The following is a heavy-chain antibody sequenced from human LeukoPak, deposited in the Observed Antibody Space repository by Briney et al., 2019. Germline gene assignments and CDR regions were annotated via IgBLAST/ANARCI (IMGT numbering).Heavy chain of an antibody. CDR2: ISSSSSTI. J-gene: IGHJ3*02. D-gene: IGHD3-16*01. Sequence: GGSLRLSCAASGFTFSSYSMNWVRQAPGKGLEWVSYISSSSSTIYYADSVKGRFTISRDNSKNTLYLQMNSLRAEDTAVYYCAREYYDYVWGSPSGAFDIWGQGTMVTVSS. CDR1: GFTFSSYS. V-gene: IGHV3-48*01. CDR3: AREYYDYVWGSPSGAFDI.